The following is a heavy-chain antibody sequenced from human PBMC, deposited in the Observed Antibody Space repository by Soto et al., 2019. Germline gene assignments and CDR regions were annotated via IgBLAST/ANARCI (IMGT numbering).Heavy chain of an antibody. J-gene: IGHJ5*02. CDR2: ISAYNGDT. D-gene: IGHD6-6*01. CDR3: ARDQEYSTSGLYWFDL. Sequence: VQLVQSGPEVKKPGASVKVSCKASGYTFTSFGITWVRQAPGQDFEWMGWISAYNGDTNYSPRLPGRVTMTTDTSTSTVYMQLKTLKSDDTAVYYCARDQEYSTSGLYWFDLWGQGTLVTVSS. V-gene: IGHV1-18*04. CDR1: GYTFTSFG.